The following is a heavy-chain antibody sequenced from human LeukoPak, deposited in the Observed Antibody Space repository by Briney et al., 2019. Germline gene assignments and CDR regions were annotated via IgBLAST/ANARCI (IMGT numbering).Heavy chain of an antibody. CDR3: ARDGSSGWTWYFDY. V-gene: IGHV3-66*02. CDR2: IYTGGST. D-gene: IGHD6-19*01. Sequence: GGSLRLSCVVSGFTVSSDYMSWVRQAPGKGLECVSLIYTGGSTYYADSVKGRFTISRDNSKNTLYLQMNSLRAEDTAVYYCARDGSSGWTWYFDYWGQGTLVTVSS. J-gene: IGHJ4*02. CDR1: GFTVSSDY.